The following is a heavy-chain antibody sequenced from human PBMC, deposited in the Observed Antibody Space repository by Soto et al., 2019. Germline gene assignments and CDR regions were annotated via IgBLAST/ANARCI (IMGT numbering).Heavy chain of an antibody. CDR1: GFSLSTSGVG. CDR2: LYWDDDK. D-gene: IGHD7-27*01. V-gene: IGHV2-5*02. CDR3: ARTSVNWGSRGLVDY. J-gene: IGHJ4*02. Sequence: QITLKESGPTLVKPTQTLTLTCTFSGFSLSTSGVGVGWIRQPPGKALEWLAFLYWDDDKRYSPSLKSRLTITKNTTKKQVILTLTNMDPVDTATYYCARTSVNWGSRGLVDYWGQGNLVNVAS.